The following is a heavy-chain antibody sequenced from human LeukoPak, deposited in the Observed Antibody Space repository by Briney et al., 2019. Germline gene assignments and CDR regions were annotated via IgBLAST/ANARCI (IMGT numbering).Heavy chain of an antibody. V-gene: IGHV3-11*04. CDR1: GFTFSDYY. CDR3: VREAAATLFDY. Sequence: GGSLRLSCAASGFTFSDYYMSWIRQAPGKGLEWVSYISSSGSTIYYADSVKGRFSISRDNTQNSLSLRMNNLRAEDTAVYYCVREAAATLFDYWGQGTLVTVSS. D-gene: IGHD1-26*01. CDR2: ISSSGSTI. J-gene: IGHJ4*02.